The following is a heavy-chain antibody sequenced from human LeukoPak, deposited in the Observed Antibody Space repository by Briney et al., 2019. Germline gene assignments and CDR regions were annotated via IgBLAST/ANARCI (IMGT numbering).Heavy chain of an antibody. D-gene: IGHD3-10*01. V-gene: IGHV3-30-3*01. J-gene: IGHJ3*02. CDR3: ASFGDSDAFDI. CDR1: GFTFSSYA. CDR2: ISYDGSNK. Sequence: PGRSLRLSCAASGFTFSSYAMHWVRQAPGKGLEWVAVISYDGSNKYYADSVKGRFTISRDNSKNTLYLQMNSLRAEDTAVYYCASFGDSDAFDIWGQGTMVTVSS.